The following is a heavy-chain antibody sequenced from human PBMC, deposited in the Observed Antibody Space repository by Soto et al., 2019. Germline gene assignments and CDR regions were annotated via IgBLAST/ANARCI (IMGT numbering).Heavy chain of an antibody. J-gene: IGHJ5*02. D-gene: IGHD3-16*02. V-gene: IGHV4-34*01. Sequence: QVQLQQWGAGLLKPSETLSLTCAVYGGSFSGYYWSWIRQPPGKGLEWIGEINHSGSTNYNPSLKSRVTISVDTSKNQFSLKLSSVTAADTAVYYCAGGAFCDYIWGSYRGGGRGWFDPWGQGTLVTVSS. CDR3: AGGAFCDYIWGSYRGGGRGWFDP. CDR2: INHSGST. CDR1: GGSFSGYY.